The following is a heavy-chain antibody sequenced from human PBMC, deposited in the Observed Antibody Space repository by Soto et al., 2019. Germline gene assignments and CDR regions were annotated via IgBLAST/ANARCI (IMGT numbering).Heavy chain of an antibody. J-gene: IGHJ4*02. Sequence: QVQLVESGGGVVQPGRSLRLSCAASGFTFSSYGMHWVRQAPGKGLEWVAVISYDGSNKYYADSVKGRFTISRDNSKNTLYLQMNSLRAEDTAVYYCAKTGGIQLLSFDYWGQGTLVTVSS. CDR2: ISYDGSNK. D-gene: IGHD5-18*01. V-gene: IGHV3-30*18. CDR3: AKTGGIQLLSFDY. CDR1: GFTFSSYG.